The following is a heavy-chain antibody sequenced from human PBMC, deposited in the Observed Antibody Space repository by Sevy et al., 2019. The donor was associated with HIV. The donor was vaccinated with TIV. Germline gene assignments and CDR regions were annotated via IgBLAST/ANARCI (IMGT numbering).Heavy chain of an antibody. D-gene: IGHD2-2*01. CDR3: AGGPLRYCSSTSCYEGDYYYYGMDV. V-gene: IGHV3-33*01. J-gene: IGHJ6*02. CDR2: TWYDGNNK. CDR1: GFTFSNYG. Sequence: GGSLRLSCAASGFTFSNYGIHWVRQAPGKGLEWVAVTWYDGNNKNYTDSVKGRFTISRDNSKKTLYLQVNSLRAEDTAVYYWAGGPLRYCSSTSCYEGDYYYYGMDVWGQGTTVTVSS.